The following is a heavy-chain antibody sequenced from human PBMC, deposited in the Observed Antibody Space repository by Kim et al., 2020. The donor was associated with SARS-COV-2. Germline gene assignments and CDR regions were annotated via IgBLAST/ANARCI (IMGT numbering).Heavy chain of an antibody. J-gene: IGHJ6*02. V-gene: IGHV3-73*01. CDR3: TRRVWFGEFSYGMDV. D-gene: IGHD3-10*01. CDR2: IRSKANSYAT. CDR1: GFTFSGSA. Sequence: GGSLRLSCAASGFTFSGSAMHWVRQASGKGLEWVGRIRSKANSYATAYAASVKGRFTISRDDSKNTAYLQMNSLKTEDTAVYYCTRRVWFGEFSYGMDVWGQGTTVTVSS.